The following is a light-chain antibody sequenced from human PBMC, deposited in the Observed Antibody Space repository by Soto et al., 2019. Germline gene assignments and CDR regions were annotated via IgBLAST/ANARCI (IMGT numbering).Light chain of an antibody. CDR1: QSTSSY. CDR3: QQSYTTPRT. Sequence: DIQMTQSPSSLSASVGDRVTITCRASQSTSSYLNWYQQKPGKAPKLLIYAASSLQSGVPSRSSGSGSGTDFTLTISSLQPEDFATYYCQQSYTTPRTFGQGTKVDIK. CDR2: AAS. V-gene: IGKV1-39*01. J-gene: IGKJ1*01.